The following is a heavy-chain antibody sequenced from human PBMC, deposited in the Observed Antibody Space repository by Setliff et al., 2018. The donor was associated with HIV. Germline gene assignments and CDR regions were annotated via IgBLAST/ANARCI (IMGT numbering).Heavy chain of an antibody. V-gene: IGHV1-18*01. CDR3: ASVNSGSYFGPLDF. CDR2: ISVYNGNT. J-gene: IGHJ3*01. D-gene: IGHD1-26*01. Sequence: ASVKVSCKASGYTFLNYGINWVRQAPGQGLEWMGWISVYNGNTNYARKLQGRVTMTTDTSTRTVYMELRGLRSDDTAVYYCASVNSGSYFGPLDFWGQGTMVTVSS. CDR1: GYTFLNYG.